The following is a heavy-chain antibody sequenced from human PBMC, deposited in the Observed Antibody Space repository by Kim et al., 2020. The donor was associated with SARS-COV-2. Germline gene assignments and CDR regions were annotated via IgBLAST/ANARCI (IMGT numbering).Heavy chain of an antibody. D-gene: IGHD6-19*01. J-gene: IGHJ4*02. Sequence: ASVKVSCKASGYTFTGYYMHWVRQAPGQGLEWMGRINPNSGGTKYAQKFQGRVTMTRDTSISTAYMELSRLRSDDTAVYYCARDRTARSSGWYGDFDYWGQGTLVTVSS. CDR2: INPNSGGT. CDR3: ARDRTARSSGWYGDFDY. CDR1: GYTFTGYY. V-gene: IGHV1-2*06.